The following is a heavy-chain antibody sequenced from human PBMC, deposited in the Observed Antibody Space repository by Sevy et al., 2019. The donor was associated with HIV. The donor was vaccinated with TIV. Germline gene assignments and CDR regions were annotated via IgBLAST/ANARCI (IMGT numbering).Heavy chain of an antibody. CDR2: VNSDGSST. J-gene: IGHJ4*02. D-gene: IGHD6-13*01. V-gene: IGHV3-74*01. CDR1: GFTSSSYW. Sequence: GGSLRLSWAASGFTSSSYWMHWVRQAPGKGLVWVPGVNSDGSSTSYADSLKGRFTISRDNAKNTLYLQMNRLRAEDTAVYYCARGAAAGTFDYWGQGTLVTVSS. CDR3: ARGAAAGTFDY.